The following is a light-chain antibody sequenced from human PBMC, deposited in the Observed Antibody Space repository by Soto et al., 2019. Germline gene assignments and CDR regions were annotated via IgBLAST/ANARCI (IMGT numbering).Light chain of an antibody. Sequence: EIVLTQSPATLSLSPGERATLSCRASQSVSSYLAWYQQKPGQAPRLLIYDASNMATVIPARFSGSGSGTEFTLTISSLEPEDFAVYYCQQRSNWPPITFGQGTRLEIK. CDR1: QSVSSY. J-gene: IGKJ5*01. V-gene: IGKV3-11*01. CDR3: QQRSNWPPIT. CDR2: DAS.